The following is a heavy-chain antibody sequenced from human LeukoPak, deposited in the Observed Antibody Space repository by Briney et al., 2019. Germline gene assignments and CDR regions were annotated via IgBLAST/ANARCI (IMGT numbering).Heavy chain of an antibody. D-gene: IGHD2-2*01. CDR1: GYTFTGYY. V-gene: IGHV1-2*02. CDR2: INPNSGGT. J-gene: IGHJ2*01. Sequence: ASVKVSCKASGYTFTGYYMHWVRQAPGQGLEWMGWINPNSGGTNYAQKFQGRVTMTRDTSISTAYMELSRLRSDDTAVHYCARIGYCSSTSCYDWYFDLWGRGTLVTVSS. CDR3: ARIGYCSSTSCYDWYFDL.